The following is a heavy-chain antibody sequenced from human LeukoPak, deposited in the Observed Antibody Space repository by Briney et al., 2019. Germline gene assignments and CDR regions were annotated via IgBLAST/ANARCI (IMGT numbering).Heavy chain of an antibody. Sequence: PGGSLRLSCAASGFTFSSYRMSWVRQAPGKGLEWVANTKQDGSEKYYVDSVKGRFTISRDNAKNSLYLQMNSLRAEDTAVYYCARDMVVVPAAISVPDYWGQGTLVTVSS. CDR1: GFTFSSYR. D-gene: IGHD2-2*02. CDR2: TKQDGSEK. CDR3: ARDMVVVPAAISVPDY. V-gene: IGHV3-7*01. J-gene: IGHJ4*02.